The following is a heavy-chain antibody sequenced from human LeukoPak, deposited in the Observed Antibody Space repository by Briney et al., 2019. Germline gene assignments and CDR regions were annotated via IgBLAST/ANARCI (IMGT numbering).Heavy chain of an antibody. J-gene: IGHJ5*02. CDR1: GDSVRSFH. V-gene: IGHV4-59*02. D-gene: IGHD1-26*01. CDR3: ARVTKSGSYFEGVSWFDP. Sequence: SETLSLTCTVSGDSVRSFHWSWIRQPPGKGLEWIGHMYYSGSTNYNPSLKSRVSMSVDTSKNQFSLRLSSVTAADTAVYYCARVTKSGSYFEGVSWFDPWGQGTLVTVSS. CDR2: MYYSGST.